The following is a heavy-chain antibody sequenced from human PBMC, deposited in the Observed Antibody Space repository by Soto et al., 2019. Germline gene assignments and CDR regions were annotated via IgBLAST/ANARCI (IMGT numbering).Heavy chain of an antibody. CDR3: AKDLSKSGYFPH. D-gene: IGHD3-10*01. J-gene: IGHJ1*01. Sequence: PGGSLRLSCAASGFTFSSYGMHWVRQAPGKGLEWVAVISYDGSNKYYADSVKGRFTISRDNSKNTLYLQMNSLRAEDTAVYYCAKDLSKSGYFPHWGQGTLVTVSS. CDR2: ISYDGSNK. V-gene: IGHV3-30*18. CDR1: GFTFSSYG.